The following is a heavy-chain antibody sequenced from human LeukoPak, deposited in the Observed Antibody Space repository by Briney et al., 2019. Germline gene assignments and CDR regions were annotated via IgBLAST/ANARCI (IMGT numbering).Heavy chain of an antibody. CDR2: INPSRGET. D-gene: IGHD4-11*01. V-gene: IGHV1-2*02. CDR3: ARDRDYSNTERGFDY. Sequence: AGVKVTCKSSGYTFTYYYIHWLRQPPGQGLEWMGWINPSRGETNSAQKFQGRVTMTGDTSISTAYMELRRVTSDDTAVYYCARDRDYSNTERGFDYWGQGTLVTVSS. J-gene: IGHJ4*02. CDR1: GYTFTYYY.